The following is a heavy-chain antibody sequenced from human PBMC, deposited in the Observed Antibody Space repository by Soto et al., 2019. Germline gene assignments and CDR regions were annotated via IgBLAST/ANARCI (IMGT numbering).Heavy chain of an antibody. D-gene: IGHD3-10*01. Sequence: SETLSLTCTVSGGSITSYYWSWIRQSPEKGLEWIGYIYHSGSTNYNPSLKSRVTILVDTSKNQFSLRLTSVSAADTAVYFCARDRVVRGVITTRFGMDVWGQGTTVTVSS. CDR3: ARDRVVRGVITTRFGMDV. CDR1: GGSITSYY. V-gene: IGHV4-59*01. CDR2: IYHSGST. J-gene: IGHJ6*02.